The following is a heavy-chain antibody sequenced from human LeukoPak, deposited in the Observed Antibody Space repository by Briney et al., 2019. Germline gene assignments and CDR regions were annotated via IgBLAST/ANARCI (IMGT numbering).Heavy chain of an antibody. CDR1: GFAFSTCS. V-gene: IGHV3-64D*06. CDR2: ISVNGGST. Sequence: GGSLRLSCSASGFAFSTCSMHWVRQAPGKGLEYISTISVNGGSTYYADSVKGRFTISRDNSKNTLYLQMSSLGTEDTAVYYCVKSRSATGLNYFDDWGQGTLVTVSP. J-gene: IGHJ4*02. CDR3: VKSRSATGLNYFDD. D-gene: IGHD3-10*01.